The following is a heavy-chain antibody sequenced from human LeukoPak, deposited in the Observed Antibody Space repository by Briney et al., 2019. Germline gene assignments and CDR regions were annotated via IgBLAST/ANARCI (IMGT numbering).Heavy chain of an antibody. CDR3: TRGTVPGLATTYGTYFDS. Sequence: PGGSLRLSCAASGITFSRSAMHWVRQAPDKGLEWVAIISYDGTNKYYLDSVKGRFTISRDNSKNTLYLQMDSLRAEDTAVYYCTRGTVPGLATTYGTYFDSWGQGTLVTVSS. CDR1: GITFSRSA. J-gene: IGHJ4*02. CDR2: ISYDGTNK. V-gene: IGHV3-30*04. D-gene: IGHD5-12*01.